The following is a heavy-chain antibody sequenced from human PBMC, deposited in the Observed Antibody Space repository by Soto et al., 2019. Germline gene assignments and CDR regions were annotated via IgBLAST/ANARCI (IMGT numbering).Heavy chain of an antibody. Sequence: EVQLVESGGGLVQPGGSLRLSCAASGFTFSSYSMNWVRQAPGKGLEWVSYISSSSRTIYYADSVKGRFTISIDNAKKSLYLQMNSLRGEDTAVYSCARGGGYYDYVGGSSRYIDFQHWGQGTLVTVSS. J-gene: IGHJ1*01. CDR1: GFTFSSYS. V-gene: IGHV3-48*01. CDR3: ARGGGYYDYVGGSSRYIDFQH. D-gene: IGHD3-16*02. CDR2: ISSSSRTI.